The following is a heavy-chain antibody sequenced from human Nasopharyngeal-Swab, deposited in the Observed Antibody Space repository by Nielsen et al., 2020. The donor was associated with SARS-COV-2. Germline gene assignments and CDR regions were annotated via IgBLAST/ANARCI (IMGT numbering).Heavy chain of an antibody. D-gene: IGHD3-22*01. J-gene: IGHJ4*02. CDR1: GYTFTDYY. CDR2: INPDSGDT. CDR3: ARDYYDNYDSDY. V-gene: IGHV1-2*02. Sequence: ALVKVSCKTSGYTFTDYYIHWLRQVPGQGLEWVGCINPDSGDTKYAQKFQGRVTVTRDRSRSTAHIELSRLRSDDTAVYYCARDYYDNYDSDYWGQGTLVTVSS.